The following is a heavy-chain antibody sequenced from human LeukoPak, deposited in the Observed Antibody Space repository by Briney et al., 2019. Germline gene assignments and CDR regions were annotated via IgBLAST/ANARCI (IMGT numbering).Heavy chain of an antibody. D-gene: IGHD5-18*01. Sequence: SQTLSLTCTVSGGSISSGGYYWSWLRQHPGTGLEWVGYICYSGSTYYNASLKSRVTISVDTSKNQFSLKLSPVTAADTAVFFCASFARRGYSYGSALDYWGQGTLVTVSS. V-gene: IGHV4-31*03. J-gene: IGHJ4*02. CDR2: ICYSGST. CDR3: ASFARRGYSYGSALDY. CDR1: GGSISSGGYY.